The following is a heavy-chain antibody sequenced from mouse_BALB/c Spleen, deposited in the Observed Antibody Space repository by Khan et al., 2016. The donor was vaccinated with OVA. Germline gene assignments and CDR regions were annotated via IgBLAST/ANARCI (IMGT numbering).Heavy chain of an antibody. Sequence: LVESGPELKKPGETVKISCKASGDTFRNYGMNWVKQAPGKGLKWMGWINTYTGEPTYADDFKGRFAFSLETSASTAYLLINNLKNEDTATYFCARPPYFSYVMVYWGQGTSVTVSS. V-gene: IGHV9-3-1*01. CDR1: GDTFRNYG. CDR3: ARPPYFSYVMVY. J-gene: IGHJ4*01. D-gene: IGHD2-10*01. CDR2: INTYTGEP.